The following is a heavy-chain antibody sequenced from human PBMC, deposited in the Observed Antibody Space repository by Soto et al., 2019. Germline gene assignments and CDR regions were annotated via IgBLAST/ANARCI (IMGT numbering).Heavy chain of an antibody. Sequence: GGSLRLSCAASGFTFSSYAMHWVRQAPGKGLEWVAVISYDGSNKYYADSVKGRFTISRDNSKNTLYLQMNSLRAEDTAVYYCAREIVATVTKAEDYWGQGTLVTVSS. CDR1: GFTFSSYA. D-gene: IGHD4-17*01. V-gene: IGHV3-30-3*01. J-gene: IGHJ4*02. CDR2: ISYDGSNK. CDR3: AREIVATVTKAEDY.